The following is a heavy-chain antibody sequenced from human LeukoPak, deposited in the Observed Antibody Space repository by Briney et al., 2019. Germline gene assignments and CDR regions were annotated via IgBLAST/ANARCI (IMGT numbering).Heavy chain of an antibody. J-gene: IGHJ4*02. CDR1: GGTFSSYA. CDR3: ARDRHRDYSNPYYFDY. V-gene: IGHV1-69*05. CDR2: IIPIFGTA. Sequence: VASVKVSCKASGGTFSSYAISWVRQAPGQGLEWMGRIIPIFGTANYAQKFQGRVTITTDESTSTAYMELSSLRSEDTAVYYCARDRHRDYSNPYYFDYWGQGTLVTVSS. D-gene: IGHD4-11*01.